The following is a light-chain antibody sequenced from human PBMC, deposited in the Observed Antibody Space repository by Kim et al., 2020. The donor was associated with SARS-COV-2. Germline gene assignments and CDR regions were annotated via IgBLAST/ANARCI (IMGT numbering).Light chain of an antibody. CDR2: STN. CDR3: VLYMGSGINWV. Sequence: GTVTLTGGLSSGSVTTSPYPSWYQQTPGQAPRTLIYSTNPRSSGVPDRFSGSILGNKAALTITGAQADDESDYYCVLYMGSGINWVFGGGTQLTVL. CDR1: SGSVTTSPY. J-gene: IGLJ3*02. V-gene: IGLV8-61*01.